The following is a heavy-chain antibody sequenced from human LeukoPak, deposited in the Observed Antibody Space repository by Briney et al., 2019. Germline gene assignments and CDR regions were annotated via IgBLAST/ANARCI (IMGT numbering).Heavy chain of an antibody. Sequence: PSETLSLTCAVYGGSFSGYYWSWIRQPPGKGLEWIGEINHSGSTNYNPSLKSRVTISVDTSKNHFSLKLSSVTAADTALYYCARPYGGNSGSWYFDLWGRGTLVTVSS. CDR2: INHSGST. V-gene: IGHV4-34*01. D-gene: IGHD4-23*01. CDR3: ARPYGGNSGSWYFDL. CDR1: GGSFSGYY. J-gene: IGHJ2*01.